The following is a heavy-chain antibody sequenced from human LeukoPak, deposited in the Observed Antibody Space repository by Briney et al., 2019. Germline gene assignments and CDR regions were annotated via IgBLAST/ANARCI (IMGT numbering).Heavy chain of an antibody. D-gene: IGHD3-9*01. Sequence: PGGSLRLSCAASGFTFSSYAMHWVRQAPGKGLEGVAVISYDGSNKYYADSVKGRFTISRDNSKNTLYLQMNSLRAEDTAVYYCARDGPGYDILTGYSGSYYYGMDVWGQGTTVTVSS. J-gene: IGHJ6*02. CDR3: ARDGPGYDILTGYSGSYYYGMDV. CDR2: ISYDGSNK. V-gene: IGHV3-30-3*01. CDR1: GFTFSSYA.